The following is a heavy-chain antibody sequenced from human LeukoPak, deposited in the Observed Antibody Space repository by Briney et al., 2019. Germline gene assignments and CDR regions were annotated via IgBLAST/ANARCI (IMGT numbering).Heavy chain of an antibody. CDR3: ARPYNNGRTVNGFNI. Sequence: GESLKISCKGSGYSFINYWIAWVRQMPGKGLECMGIIYPGDSDIRYSPSFQGQVTISADKSITTAYLQWSSLKASDTAMYYCARPYNNGRTVNGFNIWGQGTMVTVSS. CDR2: IYPGDSDI. V-gene: IGHV5-51*01. D-gene: IGHD1-14*01. CDR1: GYSFINYW. J-gene: IGHJ3*02.